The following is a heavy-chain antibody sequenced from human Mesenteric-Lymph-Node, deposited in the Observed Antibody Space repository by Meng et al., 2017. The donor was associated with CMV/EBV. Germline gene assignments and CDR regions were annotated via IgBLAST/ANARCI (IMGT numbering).Heavy chain of an antibody. CDR1: GFTVSSNY. CDR3: ARGDTWRCSTTSCYRMDV. V-gene: IGHV3-53*01. D-gene: IGHD2-2*02. Sequence: GESLKISCAASGFTVSSNYMSWVRQAPGKGLEWVSVIYSGGSTYYADSVKGRFTISRDNSKNTLYLQMNSLRAEDTAVYYCARGDTWRCSTTSCYRMDVWGQGTTVTVSS. CDR2: IYSGGST. J-gene: IGHJ6*02.